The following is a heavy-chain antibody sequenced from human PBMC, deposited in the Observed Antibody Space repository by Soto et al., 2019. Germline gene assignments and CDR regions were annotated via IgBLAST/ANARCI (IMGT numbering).Heavy chain of an antibody. Sequence: QVQLQQWGAGLLKPSETLSLTCAVYGGSFSGYYWSWIRQPPGKGLEWIGEINHSGSTNYNPSLKSRVIISVDTSKNQFSLKLSSVTAADTAVYYCARALDYGSGSSSARFAPWGQGTLVTVSS. J-gene: IGHJ5*02. D-gene: IGHD3-10*01. V-gene: IGHV4-34*01. CDR1: GGSFSGYY. CDR2: INHSGST. CDR3: ARALDYGSGSSSARFAP.